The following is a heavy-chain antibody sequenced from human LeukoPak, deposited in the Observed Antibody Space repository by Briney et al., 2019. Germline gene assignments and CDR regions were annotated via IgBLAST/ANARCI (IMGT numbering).Heavy chain of an antibody. D-gene: IGHD6-6*01. CDR3: ARELGSYSSSSQGDY. Sequence: EGSLRLSCAASGFTFSSYWMSWVRQAPGKGLEWVANIQQDGSEKYYVDSVKGRFTISRDNAKNSLYLQMNSLRAEDTAVYYCARELGSYSSSSQGDYWGQGTLVTVSS. CDR2: IQQDGSEK. J-gene: IGHJ4*02. V-gene: IGHV3-7*01. CDR1: GFTFSSYW.